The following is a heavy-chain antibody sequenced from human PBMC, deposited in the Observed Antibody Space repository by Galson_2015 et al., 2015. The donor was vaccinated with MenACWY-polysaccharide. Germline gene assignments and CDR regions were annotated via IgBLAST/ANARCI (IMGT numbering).Heavy chain of an antibody. Sequence: SVKVSCKASGYTLTNYYIHWVRQAPGQGLEWLGFINPSGGSTSYAQKFQGRVTMTRDTSTGTVYVDLSSLRSEDTAVYYCARNAASGLDYWGHGTLVTVSS. J-gene: IGHJ4*01. CDR2: INPSGGST. V-gene: IGHV1-46*01. D-gene: IGHD3-10*01. CDR1: GYTLTNYY. CDR3: ARNAASGLDY.